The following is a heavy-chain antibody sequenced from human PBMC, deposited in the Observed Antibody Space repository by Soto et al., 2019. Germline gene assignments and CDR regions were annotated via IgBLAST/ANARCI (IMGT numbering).Heavy chain of an antibody. V-gene: IGHV3-66*01. CDR2: NYSGGST. Sequence: EVQLVESGGGLVQPGGSLRLSCAASGFTVSSNYMSWVRQAPGKGLEWVSVNYSGGSTYYADSVKGRFTISRDNYKNSLYLQMTSVRAEDTAVYYGAGKRKGMFDYWGQGTLVTVSS. J-gene: IGHJ4*02. D-gene: IGHD3-10*01. CDR1: GFTVSSNY. CDR3: AGKRKGMFDY.